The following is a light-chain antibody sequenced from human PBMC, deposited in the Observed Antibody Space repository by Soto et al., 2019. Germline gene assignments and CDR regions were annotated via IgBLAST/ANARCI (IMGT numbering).Light chain of an antibody. CDR1: QSVSSN. CDR3: QQYDVWPALT. V-gene: IGKV3-15*01. J-gene: IGKJ4*01. CDR2: GAP. Sequence: EKALTQSPVTLSLSPGERATLSCRASQSVSSNLAWYQQRPGQAPRLLIYGAPTRASGVPDRFSGSGSGTEFILTISSLQSEDSAVYYCQQYDVWPALTFGGGTKVDIK.